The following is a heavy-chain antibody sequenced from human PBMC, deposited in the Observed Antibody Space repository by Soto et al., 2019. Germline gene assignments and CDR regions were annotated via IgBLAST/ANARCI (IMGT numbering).Heavy chain of an antibody. V-gene: IGHV3-7*01. CDR2: IKKDGSEK. D-gene: IGHD6-19*01. CDR1: GFSFSTYW. J-gene: IGHJ4*02. Sequence: EVQLVESGGGLVQPRGSLRLSCAASGFSFSTYWMNWVRQAPGKGLEWVAIIKKDGSEKLYVDSVKGRFTISRDNARYSLYLEMNSLRAEATAVYYCVAGSGWLPDFWGQGTLVTVSS. CDR3: VAGSGWLPDF.